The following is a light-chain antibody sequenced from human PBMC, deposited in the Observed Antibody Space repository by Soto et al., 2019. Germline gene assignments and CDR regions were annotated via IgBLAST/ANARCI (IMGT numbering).Light chain of an antibody. V-gene: IGKV1-27*01. J-gene: IGKJ1*01. Sequence: DIQMTQSPSSLSASAGDRVTITCRASEGIRNYLAWYQQKAGKAPKLLIYAASTLQSGVPSRFSGSGSGTDFTLTISSLQPDDVATYYCQKYDRAPRTFGQGTKVEIK. CDR3: QKYDRAPRT. CDR2: AAS. CDR1: EGIRNY.